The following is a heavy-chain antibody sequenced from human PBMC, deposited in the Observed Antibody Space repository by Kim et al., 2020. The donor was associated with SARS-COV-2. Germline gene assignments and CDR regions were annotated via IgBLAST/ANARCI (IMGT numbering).Heavy chain of an antibody. CDR2: ISYDGSNK. CDR1: GFTFSSYG. Sequence: GGSLRLSCAASGFTFSSYGMHWVRQAPGKGLEWVAVISYDGSNKYYADSVKGRFTISRDNSKNTLYLQMNSLRAEDTAVYYCAREFLYCSSTSCYAEGFDIWGQGTMVTVSS. J-gene: IGHJ3*02. CDR3: AREFLYCSSTSCYAEGFDI. V-gene: IGHV3-33*05. D-gene: IGHD2-2*01.